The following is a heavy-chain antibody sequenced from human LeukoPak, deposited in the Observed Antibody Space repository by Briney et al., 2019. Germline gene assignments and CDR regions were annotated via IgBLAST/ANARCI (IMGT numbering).Heavy chain of an antibody. CDR2: IYPGDSDT. D-gene: IGHD2-21*02. CDR1: GYSFTSYW. CDR3: ARAYCGGDCYHYFDY. J-gene: IGHJ4*02. V-gene: IGHV5-51*01. Sequence: GESLKISCKGSGYSFTSYWIGWVRQMPGKGLEWMGIIYPGDSDTRYSPSFQGQVTISGDKSISTAYLQWSSLKASDTAVYYCARAYCGGDCYHYFDYWGQGTLVTVSS.